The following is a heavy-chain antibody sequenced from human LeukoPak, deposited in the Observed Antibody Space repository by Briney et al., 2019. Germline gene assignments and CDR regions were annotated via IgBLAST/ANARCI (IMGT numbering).Heavy chain of an antibody. CDR3: AKAKSIVGATAFDY. Sequence: GRSLRLSCAASGFTFDDYAMHWVRQAPGKGLEWVSGISWNSGSIGYADSVKGRFTISRDNAKNSLYLQMNSLRAEDTVLYYCAKAKSIVGATAFDYWGQGTLVTVSS. J-gene: IGHJ4*02. V-gene: IGHV3-9*01. D-gene: IGHD1-26*01. CDR1: GFTFDDYA. CDR2: ISWNSGSI.